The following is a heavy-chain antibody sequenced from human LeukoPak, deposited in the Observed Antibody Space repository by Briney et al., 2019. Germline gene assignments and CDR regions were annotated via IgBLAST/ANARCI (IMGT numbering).Heavy chain of an antibody. CDR3: AKLSYGGNSQGGFDI. Sequence: AGGSLGLSCAASGFTFSSYAMSWVRQAPGKGLEWVSAISGSGGSTYYADSVKGRFTISRDNSKNTLYLQMNSLRAEDTAVYYCAKLSYGGNSQGGFDIWGQGTMVTVSS. CDR2: ISGSGGST. V-gene: IGHV3-23*01. CDR1: GFTFSSYA. J-gene: IGHJ3*02. D-gene: IGHD4-23*01.